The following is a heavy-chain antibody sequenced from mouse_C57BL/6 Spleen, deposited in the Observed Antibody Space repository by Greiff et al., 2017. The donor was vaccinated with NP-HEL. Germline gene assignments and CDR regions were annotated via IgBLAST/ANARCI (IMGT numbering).Heavy chain of an antibody. CDR3: AKTEDRVYYYGRSGDWFAY. D-gene: IGHD1-1*01. J-gene: IGHJ3*01. CDR2: IYPGDGDT. Sequence: QVQLQQSGPELVKPGASVKISCKASGYAFSSSWMNWVKQRPGKGLEWIGRIYPGDGDTNYNGKFKGKATLTADKSSSTAYMQLSSLTSEDSAVYFCAKTEDRVYYYGRSGDWFAYWGQGTLVTVSA. V-gene: IGHV1-82*01. CDR1: GYAFSSSW.